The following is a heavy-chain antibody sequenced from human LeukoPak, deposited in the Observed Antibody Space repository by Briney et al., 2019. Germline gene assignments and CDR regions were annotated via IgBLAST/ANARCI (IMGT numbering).Heavy chain of an antibody. V-gene: IGHV3-9*01. Sequence: GGSLRLSCAASGFTFDDYAMHWVRQAPGKGLEWVPGISWNSGTVGFADSVRGRFTISRDNAKNSLYLQMNSLRAEDTALYYCAKGGGSSSLGYYFDYWGQGTLVTVPS. CDR1: GFTFDDYA. D-gene: IGHD1-26*01. CDR2: ISWNSGTV. J-gene: IGHJ4*02. CDR3: AKGGGSSSLGYYFDY.